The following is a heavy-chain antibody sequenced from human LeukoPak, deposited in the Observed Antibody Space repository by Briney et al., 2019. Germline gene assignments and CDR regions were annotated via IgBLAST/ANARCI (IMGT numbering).Heavy chain of an antibody. D-gene: IGHD3-9*01. CDR1: GYTFITYD. Sequence: ASVKVSCKASGYTFITYDINWVRQATGQGLEWMGWMNPNSGTTGYAQKFQGRVTMTRNTSISTAYMELSSLRSEDTAVYYCAIPYYDILTGPQGMDVWGQGTTVTVSS. CDR3: AIPYYDILTGPQGMDV. J-gene: IGHJ6*02. CDR2: MNPNSGTT. V-gene: IGHV1-8*01.